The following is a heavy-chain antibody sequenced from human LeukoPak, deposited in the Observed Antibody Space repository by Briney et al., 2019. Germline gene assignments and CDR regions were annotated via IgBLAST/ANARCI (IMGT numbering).Heavy chain of an antibody. D-gene: IGHD3-16*01. CDR2: ISSSGSTI. CDR1: GFTFGTYE. J-gene: IGHJ4*02. V-gene: IGHV3-48*03. CDR3: GRKSEEGDEDFDF. Sequence: GGSLRLSCAASGFTFGTYEMNWVRQAPGKGLEWVSYISSSGSTIFYADSVTGRFTISRDNAKHSLYLQMNRLRAEDLSVYYSGRKSEEGDEDFDFWGQGTLVTVSS.